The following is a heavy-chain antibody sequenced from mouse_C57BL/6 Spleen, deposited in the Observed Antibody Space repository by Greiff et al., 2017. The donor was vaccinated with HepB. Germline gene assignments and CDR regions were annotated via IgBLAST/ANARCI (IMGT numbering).Heavy chain of an antibody. CDR2: IRNKANGYTT. CDR1: GFTFTDYY. V-gene: IGHV7-3*01. D-gene: IGHD1-2*01. J-gene: IGHJ1*03. CDR3: ARSYGGYFDV. Sequence: EVNVVESGGGLVQPGGSLSLSCAASGFTFTDYYMSWVRQPPGKALEWLGFIRNKANGYTTEYSASVKGRFTISRDNSQSILYLQMNALRAEDSATYYCARSYGGYFDVWGTGTTVTVSS.